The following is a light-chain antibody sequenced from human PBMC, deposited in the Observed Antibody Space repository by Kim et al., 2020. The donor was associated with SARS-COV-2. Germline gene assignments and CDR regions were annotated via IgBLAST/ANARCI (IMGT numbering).Light chain of an antibody. J-gene: IGLJ3*02. V-gene: IGLV1-47*01. CDR2: RND. CDR3: AVWDDSLIIPV. Sequence: QSVLTQPPSASGTPGQRVTMSCSGSDSNIGSNSVYWYQQLPGTAPKLLIYRNDQRPSGIPDRFTGSKSGTSASLAISGLRSDDEGDYYCAVWDDSLIIPVFGGGTQLTVL. CDR1: DSNIGSNS.